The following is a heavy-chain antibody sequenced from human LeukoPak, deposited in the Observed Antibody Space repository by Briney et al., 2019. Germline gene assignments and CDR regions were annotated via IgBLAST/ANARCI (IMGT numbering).Heavy chain of an antibody. V-gene: IGHV4-59*01. J-gene: IGHJ4*02. Sequence: SETLSLTCTVSGGSISSYYWSWIRQPPGKGLEWIGYIYYSGSTNYNPSLKSRVTISVDTSKNQFSLKLSSVTAADTAVYYCARGGLGATTPFDYWGQGTLVTVSS. CDR1: GGSISSYY. CDR3: ARGGLGATTPFDY. D-gene: IGHD1-26*01. CDR2: IYYSGST.